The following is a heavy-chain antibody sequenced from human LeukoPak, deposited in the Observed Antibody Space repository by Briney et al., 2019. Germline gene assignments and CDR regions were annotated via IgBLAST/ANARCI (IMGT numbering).Heavy chain of an antibody. CDR3: ARRRTRSYSSSFGY. CDR1: GYSISSGYY. J-gene: IGHJ4*02. V-gene: IGHV4-38-2*02. D-gene: IGHD6-13*01. Sequence: PSETLSLTCTVSGYSISSGYYWGWIRQPPGKGLEWIRSIYHSGSTYYNPSLKSRVTISVDTSKNQFSLKLSSVTAADTAVYYCARRRTRSYSSSFGYWGQGTLVTVSS. CDR2: IYHSGST.